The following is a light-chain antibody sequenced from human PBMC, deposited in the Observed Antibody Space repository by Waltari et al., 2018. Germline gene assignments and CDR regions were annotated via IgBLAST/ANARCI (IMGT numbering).Light chain of an antibody. V-gene: IGLV3-27*01. CDR2: KDT. Sequence: SFELRQPSSVSVSPGQTARSTCSADVLSNKYTRWFQQRPGQAPVLVIYKDTERPSGIPERFSGSSSGTTVTLTISGAQVDDEADYYCYSAADDQSWVFGGGTKLTVL. CDR1: VLSNKY. CDR3: YSAADDQSWV. J-gene: IGLJ3*02.